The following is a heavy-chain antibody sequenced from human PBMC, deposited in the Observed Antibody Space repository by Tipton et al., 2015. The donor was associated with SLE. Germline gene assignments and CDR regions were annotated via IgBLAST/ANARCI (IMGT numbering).Heavy chain of an antibody. CDR1: GGSISGHY. D-gene: IGHD1-26*01. Sequence: TLSLTCTVSGGSISGHYWSWIQQPPGKGLEWIGYIYSGGRANYNPSLNSQVTISVDTSKNQFSLKVSSVTAADTAVYYCARLYSGLDYWGQGTLVTVSS. CDR2: IYSGGRA. CDR3: ARLYSGLDY. J-gene: IGHJ4*02. V-gene: IGHV4-59*07.